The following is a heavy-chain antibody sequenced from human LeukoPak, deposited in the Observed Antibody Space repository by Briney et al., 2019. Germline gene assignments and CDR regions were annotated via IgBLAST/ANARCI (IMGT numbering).Heavy chain of an antibody. D-gene: IGHD3-16*01. Sequence: SETLSLTCTVSGGSISSSSVYWSWIRQPPGKGLEWIGYIYYSGSTNYNPSLKSRVTISVDTSKNQFSLKLSSVTAADTAVYYCARDSRPTYYDRAFDIWGQGTMVTVSS. CDR1: GGSISSSSVY. CDR2: IYYSGST. V-gene: IGHV4-61*01. J-gene: IGHJ3*02. CDR3: ARDSRPTYYDRAFDI.